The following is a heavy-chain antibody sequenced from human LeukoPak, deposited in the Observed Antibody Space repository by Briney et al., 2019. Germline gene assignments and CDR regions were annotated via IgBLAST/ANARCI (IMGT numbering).Heavy chain of an antibody. V-gene: IGHV1-69*05. CDR1: GGTFSSYA. CDR2: IIPIFGTA. J-gene: IGHJ4*02. Sequence: ASVKVSCKASGGTFSSYAISWVRQAPGQGLEWMGGIIPIFGTANYAQKFQGRVTITTDESTSTAYMELGSLRSEDTAVYYCARMDGYNFDYWGQGTLVTVSS. CDR3: ARMDGYNFDY. D-gene: IGHD5-24*01.